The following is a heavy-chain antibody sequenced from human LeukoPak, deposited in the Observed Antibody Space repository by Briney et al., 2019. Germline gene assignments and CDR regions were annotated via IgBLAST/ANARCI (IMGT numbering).Heavy chain of an antibody. Sequence: GGSLRLSCAASGFTFSSYAMPWVRQAPGKGLEWVAVISYDGSNKYYADSVKGRFTISRDNSKNTLYLQMNSLRAEDTAVYYCARGAAAIDYWGQGTLVTVSS. CDR1: GFTFSSYA. D-gene: IGHD6-13*01. CDR3: ARGAAAIDY. J-gene: IGHJ4*02. CDR2: ISYDGSNK. V-gene: IGHV3-30-3*01.